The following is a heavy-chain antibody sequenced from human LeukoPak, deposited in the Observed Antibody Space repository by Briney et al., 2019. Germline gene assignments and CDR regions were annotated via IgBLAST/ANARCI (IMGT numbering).Heavy chain of an antibody. CDR1: GFTFSSYE. D-gene: IGHD5-18*01. Sequence: GGSLRLYCAASGFTFSSYEMNWVRQAPVKGLEWVSYISRSGSTRYYADSVKGRFTISRDNAKNSLYLQMNSLRAEDTAVYFCARSGYSYGQPFDYWGLGALVTVSS. V-gene: IGHV3-48*03. J-gene: IGHJ4*02. CDR2: ISRSGSTR. CDR3: ARSGYSYGQPFDY.